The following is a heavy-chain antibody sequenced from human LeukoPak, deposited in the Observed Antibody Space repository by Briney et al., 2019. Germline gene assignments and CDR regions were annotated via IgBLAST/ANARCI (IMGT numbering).Heavy chain of an antibody. CDR1: GGTFSSYA. Sequence: ASVKVSCKASGGTFSSYAISWVRQAPGQGLEWMGRIIPILGIANYAQKFQGRVTITADKSTSTAYMELSSLRSEDTAVYYCANQPPLGATGGFWFDPWGQGTLVTVSS. CDR3: ANQPPLGATGGFWFDP. V-gene: IGHV1-69*04. J-gene: IGHJ5*02. CDR2: IIPILGIA. D-gene: IGHD1-26*01.